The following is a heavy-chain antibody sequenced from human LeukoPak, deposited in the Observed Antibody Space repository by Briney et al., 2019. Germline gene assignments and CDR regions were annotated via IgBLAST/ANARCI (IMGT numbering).Heavy chain of an antibody. CDR1: GFPFSTYS. V-gene: IGHV3-30-3*01. CDR3: ARVGANVVVIAASVGAFKM. D-gene: IGHD2-21*01. J-gene: IGHJ3*02. CDR2: ISYDGNNR. Sequence: GGSVRLSCVASGFPFSTYSIHWVRQAPGKGLEWVSSISYDGNNRYYADSVKGRFTISRDNSKNTLYLQVDSVRIEDTGGYHCARVGANVVVIAASVGAFKMWRQGTLVPLPS.